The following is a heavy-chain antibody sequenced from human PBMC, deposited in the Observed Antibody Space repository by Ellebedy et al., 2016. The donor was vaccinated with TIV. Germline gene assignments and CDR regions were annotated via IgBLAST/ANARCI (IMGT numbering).Heavy chain of an antibody. CDR1: GFIFSSYT. CDR3: ARDFDTAPMKTIFDY. D-gene: IGHD5-18*01. J-gene: IGHJ4*01. Sequence: GESLKISCAASGFIFSSYTLNWVRQAPGKGLEWVSSTSTSSSSIYYADSVNGRFTISRDNAEHALSLQLNNLRAEDTAVYYCARDFDTAPMKTIFDYWGHGTLVTVSS. CDR2: TSTSSSSI. V-gene: IGHV3-21*01.